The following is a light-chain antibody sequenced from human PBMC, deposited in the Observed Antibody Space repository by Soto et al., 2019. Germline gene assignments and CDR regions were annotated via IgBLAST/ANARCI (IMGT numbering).Light chain of an antibody. CDR2: DAS. V-gene: IGKV1-13*02. J-gene: IGKJ1*01. Sequence: IRLPTSTSYLSASIRDTVISTCRASQGIATGLAWYQQKPGAHPRLLIYDASILQRGVPSRFSGSGSGTEFTLTISSLQPDGFATYYCQQYNSYWTVGKGTTVDIK. CDR3: QQYNSYWT. CDR1: QGIATG.